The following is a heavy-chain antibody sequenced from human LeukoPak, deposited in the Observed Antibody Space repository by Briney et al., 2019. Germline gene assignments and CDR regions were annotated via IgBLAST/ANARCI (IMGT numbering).Heavy chain of an antibody. Sequence: SETLSLTCTVSGGSISSGDYYWSWIRQPPGKGLEWIAYMYYSGSTYYNPSLKSRVIMSADTSKNQLSLKLSSVTAADTAVYYCARPYYYDSRIDPWGQGILVTVSS. CDR1: GGSISSGDYY. CDR3: ARPYYYDSRIDP. CDR2: MYYSGST. D-gene: IGHD3-22*01. V-gene: IGHV4-30-4*01. J-gene: IGHJ5*02.